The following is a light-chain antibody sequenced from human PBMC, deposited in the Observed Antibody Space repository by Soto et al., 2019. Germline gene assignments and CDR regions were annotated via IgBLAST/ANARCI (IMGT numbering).Light chain of an antibody. J-gene: IGKJ5*01. CDR2: GAS. V-gene: IGKV3-20*01. CDR3: QQYGTSLSIT. CDR1: QSITSNF. Sequence: EIVLTQSPGTLSLSPGERATLSCRASQSITSNFLAWYQKKPGQSPMLLIYGASRRAKGIPDRFSGSGSGPDFSLTISSLEPEDFAVYYCQQYGTSLSITFGQGTRL.